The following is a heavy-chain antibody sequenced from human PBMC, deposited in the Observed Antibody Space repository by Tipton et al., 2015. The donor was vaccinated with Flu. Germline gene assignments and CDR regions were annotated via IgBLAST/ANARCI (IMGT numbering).Heavy chain of an antibody. V-gene: IGHV4-38-2*01. CDR2: IHTSAGT. CDR3: ARSTYYYGSGSSDY. D-gene: IGHD3-10*01. J-gene: IGHJ4*02. CDR1: GDSLGSSYY. Sequence: TLSLTCSVSGDSLGSSYYWAWIRQPPGRGLEWIGNIHTSAGTYYNPSLKSRVTISVDRSKNQFSLRLASVTAADTAVYFCARSTYYYGSGSSDYWGQGTLVAVSS.